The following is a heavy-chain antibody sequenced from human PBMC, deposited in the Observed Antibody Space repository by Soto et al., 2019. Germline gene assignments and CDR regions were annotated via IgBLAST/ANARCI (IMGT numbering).Heavy chain of an antibody. V-gene: IGHV3-66*01. CDR1: GFTVSSNY. Sequence: GGSLRLSCAASGFTVSSNYMSWVRQAPGKGLEWVSVIYSGGSTYYADSVKGRFTISRDNSKNTLYLQMNSLRAEDTAVYYCARESGYDFWSGYSLDYYFDYWGQGTLVTVSS. CDR2: IYSGGST. CDR3: ARESGYDFWSGYSLDYYFDY. J-gene: IGHJ4*02. D-gene: IGHD3-3*01.